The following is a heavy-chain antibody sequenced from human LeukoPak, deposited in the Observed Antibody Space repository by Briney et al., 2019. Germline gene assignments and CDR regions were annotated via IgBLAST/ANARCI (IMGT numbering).Heavy chain of an antibody. J-gene: IGHJ6*02. CDR3: ARGGGLDV. CDR1: GFTFSSYW. CDR2: IKHNGNVN. D-gene: IGHD3-16*01. V-gene: IGHV3-7*03. Sequence: GGSLRLSCAASGFTFSSYWMNWARQAPGKGLEWVASIKHNGNVNYYVDSVKGRFTISRDNAKNSLYLQMSNLRAEDTAVYFCARGGGLDVWGQGATVTVSS.